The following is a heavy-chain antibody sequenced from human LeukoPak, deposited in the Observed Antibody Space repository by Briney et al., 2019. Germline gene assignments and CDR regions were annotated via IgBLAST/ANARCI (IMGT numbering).Heavy chain of an antibody. V-gene: IGHV4-34*01. Sequence: SETLSLTCGVYGESFSGYFWSWIRQPPGKGLEWIGEINHSGSTNYNPSLRSRVTISVDTSKNQFSLKLTSVTAADTALYYCARSKTSYGLLEYFQHWGQGTLVTVSS. D-gene: IGHD5-18*01. CDR1: GESFSGYF. J-gene: IGHJ1*01. CDR3: ARSKTSYGLLEYFQH. CDR2: INHSGST.